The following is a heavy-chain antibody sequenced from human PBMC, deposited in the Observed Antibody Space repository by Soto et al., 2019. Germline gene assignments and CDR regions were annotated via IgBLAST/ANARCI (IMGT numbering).Heavy chain of an antibody. CDR3: ARDSVAGNQDY. D-gene: IGHD6-19*01. CDR2: IYYSGST. Sequence: SETLSLTCTVSGGSIRSGGYYWSWVRQPPGKGLEWIGYIYYSGSTYYNPSLKSRVTISVDTSKNQFSLKLSSVTAADTAVYYCARDSVAGNQDYWGQGTLVTV. J-gene: IGHJ4*02. V-gene: IGHV4-30-4*01. CDR1: GGSIRSGGYY.